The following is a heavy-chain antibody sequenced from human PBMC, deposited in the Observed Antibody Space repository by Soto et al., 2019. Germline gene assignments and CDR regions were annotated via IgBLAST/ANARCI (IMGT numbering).Heavy chain of an antibody. CDR3: ARVTDYYGSGSYFFRKDYYYGMDV. CDR1: GGSISSSNW. D-gene: IGHD3-10*01. J-gene: IGHJ6*02. CDR2: IYHSGST. V-gene: IGHV4-4*02. Sequence: PSEMLSLTWTVAGGSISSSNWWIWIRQPPGKGLEWIGEIYHSGSTNYNPSLKIRVTISVEKSKNQFSLKLSSVTAADTAVYYCARVTDYYGSGSYFFRKDYYYGMDVWGQGTTVTVSS.